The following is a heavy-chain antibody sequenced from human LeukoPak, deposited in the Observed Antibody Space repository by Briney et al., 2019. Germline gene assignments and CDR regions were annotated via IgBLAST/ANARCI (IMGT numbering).Heavy chain of an antibody. D-gene: IGHD5-18*01. CDR2: INPNSGGT. J-gene: IGHJ4*02. CDR1: GYTFTGYY. V-gene: IGHV1-2*02. CDR3: ARGSLQLWHGGLVDY. Sequence: ASVKVSCKASGYTFTGYYMHWVRQAPGQGLEWMGWINPNSGGTNYAQKFQGRVTMTRDTSISTAYMELSRLRSDDTAVYSCARGSLQLWHGGLVDYWGQGTLVTVSS.